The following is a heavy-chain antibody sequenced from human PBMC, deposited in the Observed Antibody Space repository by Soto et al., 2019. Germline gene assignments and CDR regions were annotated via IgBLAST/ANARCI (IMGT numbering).Heavy chain of an antibody. CDR1: GFTFSSYG. CDR2: ISYDGSNK. J-gene: IGHJ4*02. D-gene: IGHD3-10*01. CDR3: AKADDYYGSGSYSAFDY. V-gene: IGHV3-30*18. Sequence: GGFLRLACAASGFTFSSYGIHWVRQAPGKGLEWVAVISYDGSNKYYADSVKGRFTISRDNSKNTLYLQMNSLRAEDTAVYYCAKADDYYGSGSYSAFDYWGQGTLVTVSS.